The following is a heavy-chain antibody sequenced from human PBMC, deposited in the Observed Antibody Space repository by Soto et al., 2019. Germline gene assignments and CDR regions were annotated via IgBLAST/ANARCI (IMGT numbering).Heavy chain of an antibody. Sequence: GGSLRLSCAASGFTFSEYYMSWIRQAPGKGLEWVSYISRSGSTIYYADSVKGRFTISRDNAKNSLYLQMNSLRAEDTAVYYCARDPFNVVVPAATPAWFDPWGQGTLVTVSS. V-gene: IGHV3-11*01. D-gene: IGHD2-2*01. CDR2: ISRSGSTI. CDR3: ARDPFNVVVPAATPAWFDP. J-gene: IGHJ5*02. CDR1: GFTFSEYY.